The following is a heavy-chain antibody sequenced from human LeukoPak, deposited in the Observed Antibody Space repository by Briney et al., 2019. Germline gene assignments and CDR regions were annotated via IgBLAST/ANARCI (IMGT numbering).Heavy chain of an antibody. V-gene: IGHV4-39*05. CDR2: IYYSGST. CDR1: GGSVRSSLYY. Sequence: PSETPSLTCTVSGGSVRSSLYYWVWIRQPQGKGLEWIGNIYYSGSTYYNPSLKSRVTISVDTSKDQFSLKVTSVTAADTAVYYCATRSALDYYLDVWGKGTTVTVSS. J-gene: IGHJ6*03. D-gene: IGHD6-6*01. CDR3: ATRSALDYYLDV.